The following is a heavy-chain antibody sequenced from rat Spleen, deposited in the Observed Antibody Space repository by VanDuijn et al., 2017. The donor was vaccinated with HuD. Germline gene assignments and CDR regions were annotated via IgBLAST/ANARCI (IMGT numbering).Heavy chain of an antibody. CDR1: GFTFSNYG. D-gene: IGHD4-3*01. CDR2: ITNTGGST. J-gene: IGHJ2*01. Sequence: EVQLVESGGGLVQPGRSLKLSCAASGFTFSNYGMHWIRQAPTKGLEWVASITNTGGSTYYPDSVKGRFTISRDNAKSTLYLQMNSLRSEDTATYYCTRVNSGYFDYWGQGVMVTVSS. V-gene: IGHV5-19*01. CDR3: TRVNSGYFDY.